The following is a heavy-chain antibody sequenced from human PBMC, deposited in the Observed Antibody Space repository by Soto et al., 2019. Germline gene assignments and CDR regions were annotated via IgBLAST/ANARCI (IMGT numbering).Heavy chain of an antibody. V-gene: IGHV4-59*02. CDR3: AREGYSYIT. D-gene: IGHD5-18*01. J-gene: IGHJ4*02. CDR1: GSSVNSYY. CDR2: VYYSGST. Sequence: QVQLQESGPGLVKPSETLSLTCTVSGSSVNSYYWSRIRQPPGKGLEWIGYVYYSGSTNYNPSRKSRVTISLDTSKNQFSLNLNSVTAADTAVYYCAREGYSYITWGQGTLVTVSS.